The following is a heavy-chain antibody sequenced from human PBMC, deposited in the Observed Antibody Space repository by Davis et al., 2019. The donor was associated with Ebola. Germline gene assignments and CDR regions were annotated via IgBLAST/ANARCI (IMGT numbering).Heavy chain of an antibody. V-gene: IGHV3-74*01. CDR2: INSDGSST. D-gene: IGHD3-10*01. Sequence: GESLKISCAASGFTFSSYWMHWVRQAPGKGLVWVSRINSDGSSTSYADSVKGRFTISRDNAKNSLYLQMNSLRAEDTAVYYCARDATYYYGSGSPYWGQGTLVTVSS. CDR1: GFTFSSYW. CDR3: ARDATYYYGSGSPY. J-gene: IGHJ4*02.